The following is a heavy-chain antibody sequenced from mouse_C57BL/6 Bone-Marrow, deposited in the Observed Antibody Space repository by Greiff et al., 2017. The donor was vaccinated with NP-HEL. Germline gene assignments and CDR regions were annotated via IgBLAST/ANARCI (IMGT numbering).Heavy chain of an antibody. D-gene: IGHD1-1*01. CDR3: ARDRDYGSSYVAWFAY. V-gene: IGHV5-4*01. CDR2: ISDGGSYT. Sequence: DVQLVESGGGLVKPGGSLKLSCAASGFTFSSYAMSWVRQTPEKRLEWVATISDGGSYTYYPDNVKGRFTISRDNAKNNLYLQMSHLKSEDTAMYYCARDRDYGSSYVAWFAYWGQGTLVTVSA. J-gene: IGHJ3*01. CDR1: GFTFSSYA.